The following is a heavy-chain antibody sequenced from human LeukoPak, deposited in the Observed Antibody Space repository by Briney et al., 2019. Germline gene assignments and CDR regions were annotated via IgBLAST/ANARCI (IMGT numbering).Heavy chain of an antibody. J-gene: IGHJ4*02. CDR1: GFTFSSYA. CDR3: ARDRGYDSSVSDY. V-gene: IGHV3-30-3*01. D-gene: IGHD3-22*01. Sequence: GGSLRLSCAASGFTFSSYAMHWVRQAPGKGLEWVAVISYDGSNKYYADSVKGRFTISRDNSKNTLYLQMNSLRAEDTAVYYCARDRGYDSSVSDYWGQGTLVTVSS. CDR2: ISYDGSNK.